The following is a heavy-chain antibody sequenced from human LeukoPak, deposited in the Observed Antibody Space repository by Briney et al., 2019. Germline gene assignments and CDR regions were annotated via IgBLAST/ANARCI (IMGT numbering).Heavy chain of an antibody. D-gene: IGHD5-18*01. Sequence: GGSLRLSCAASGFTFTKAWMNWVRQAPGKGLEWVSYISGSGAVIHYADSVKGRFTISRDNAKNSLYLQMNSLRVEDTAVYYCASLRGYNFGPFDYWGQGTLVTVSS. V-gene: IGHV3-48*03. CDR1: GFTFTKAW. CDR3: ASLRGYNFGPFDY. CDR2: ISGSGAVI. J-gene: IGHJ4*02.